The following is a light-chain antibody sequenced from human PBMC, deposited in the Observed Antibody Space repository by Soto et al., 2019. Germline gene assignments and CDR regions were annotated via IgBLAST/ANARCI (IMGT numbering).Light chain of an antibody. CDR3: LQYKDYPLT. V-gene: IGKV1-17*01. J-gene: IGKJ5*01. CDR2: GLS. CDR1: QGCRHY. Sequence: DIQMPQSPSSLSASVGDIVTITCRASQGCRHYLGYDQQKPGKAPQRLIYGLSSLHNGVPSRFSGSASGTDFSLTTSSLQPEDGENDYCLQYKDYPLTFGEGTQLEIK.